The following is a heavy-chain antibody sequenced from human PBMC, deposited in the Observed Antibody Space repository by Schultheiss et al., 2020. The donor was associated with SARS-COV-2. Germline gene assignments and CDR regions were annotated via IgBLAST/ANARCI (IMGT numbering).Heavy chain of an antibody. CDR3: ARWCKNYDNIGYYYYYGMDV. V-gene: IGHV4-38-2*01. CDR1: GYSISSSNW. CDR2: IYYSGST. D-gene: IGHD3-22*01. J-gene: IGHJ6*02. Sequence: SETLSLTCAVSGYSISSSNWWGWIRQPPGKGLEWIGSIYYSGSTYYNPSLKSRVTISVDTSKNQFSLKLSSVTAADTAVYYCARWCKNYDNIGYYYYYGMDVWGQGTTVTVSS.